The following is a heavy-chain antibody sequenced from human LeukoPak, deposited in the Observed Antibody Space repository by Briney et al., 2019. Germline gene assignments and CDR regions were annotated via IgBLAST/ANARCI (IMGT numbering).Heavy chain of an antibody. V-gene: IGHV3-33*01. CDR3: ARDRSPAYYFDY. Sequence: GGSLRLSCAASGFTFSSYGMHWVRQAPGKGLEWVAVIWYDGSNKYYADSVKGRFTISRDNSKNTLYLQMNSLRAEDTAVYYCARDRSPAYYFDYWGQGTLVTVSS. J-gene: IGHJ4*02. CDR1: GFTFSSYG. CDR2: IWYDGSNK.